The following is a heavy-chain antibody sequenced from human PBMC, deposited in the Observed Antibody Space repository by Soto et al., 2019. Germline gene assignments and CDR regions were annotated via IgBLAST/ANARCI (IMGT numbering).Heavy chain of an antibody. V-gene: IGHV3-23*01. D-gene: IGHD6-19*01. Sequence: GGSLRLSCAASGFTFSSYAMSWVRQAPGKGLEWVSAISGSGGSTYYADSVKGRFTISRDNSKNTLYLQMNSLRAEDTAVYYCAKVQPQQWLVGGDYYYYYGMDVWGQGTTVTVS. CDR2: ISGSGGST. J-gene: IGHJ6*02. CDR1: GFTFSSYA. CDR3: AKVQPQQWLVGGDYYYYYGMDV.